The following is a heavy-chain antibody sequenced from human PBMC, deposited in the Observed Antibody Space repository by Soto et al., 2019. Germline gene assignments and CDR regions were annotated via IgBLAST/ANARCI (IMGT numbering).Heavy chain of an antibody. CDR3: SRVQFYYNYISGRPLNAFDV. Sequence: GGSLKLSCAASGFTVRSKYMTWVRQAPGKGLERVSVIYGGGTTYYADSVKGRFTISRVNANNSLFFQMNSLRAVDTAVYYCSRVQFYYNYISGRPLNAFDVWGQGTMVTVSS. V-gene: IGHV3-53*01. CDR1: GFTVRSKY. J-gene: IGHJ3*01. D-gene: IGHD3-22*01. CDR2: IYGGGTT.